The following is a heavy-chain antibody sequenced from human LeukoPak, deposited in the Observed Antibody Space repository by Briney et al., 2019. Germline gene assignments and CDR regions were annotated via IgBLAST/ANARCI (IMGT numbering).Heavy chain of an antibody. Sequence: PGGSLRLSCAASGFTFSSYGMHWVRQAPGKGLEWVAVIWFDGNNKYYADSVKGRFTISRDNSKNTLYLQMNSLRAEDTAVYYCAKGVTMVRGVYLYYFDYWGQGTLVTVSS. J-gene: IGHJ4*02. CDR3: AKGVTMVRGVYLYYFDY. D-gene: IGHD3-10*01. CDR2: IWFDGNNK. CDR1: GFTFSSYG. V-gene: IGHV3-33*06.